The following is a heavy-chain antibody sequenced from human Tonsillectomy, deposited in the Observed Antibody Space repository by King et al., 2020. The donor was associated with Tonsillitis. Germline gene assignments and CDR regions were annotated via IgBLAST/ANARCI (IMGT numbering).Heavy chain of an antibody. D-gene: IGHD3-22*01. CDR3: VRLFYYDSGSFYRPLDC. CDR2: IKEDGSEN. Sequence: EVQLVESGGGLVQPGGSLRLSCTASGFAFNTYRMSWVRQTPGKGLEWVASIKEDGSENRYVDSVKGRFTISRDNPKNSLYLQMNSLRAEDTAVYYCVRLFYYDSGSFYRPLDCWGQGTLVTVSS. J-gene: IGHJ4*02. V-gene: IGHV3-7*01. CDR1: GFAFNTYR.